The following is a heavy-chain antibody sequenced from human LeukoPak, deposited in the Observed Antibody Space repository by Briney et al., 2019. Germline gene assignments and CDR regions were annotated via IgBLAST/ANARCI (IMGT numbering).Heavy chain of an antibody. J-gene: IGHJ5*02. CDR3: AREGGRAWQGYCSSTSCYERYNWFDP. CDR1: GYTFTGYY. D-gene: IGHD2-2*01. CDR2: INPNSGGT. Sequence: ASVKVSCKASGYTFTGYYMHWVRQAPGQGLEWMGWINPNSGGTNYAQKFQGRVTMTRDTSISTAYMELSRLRSDDTAVYYCAREGGRAWQGYCSSTSCYERYNWFDPWGQGTLVTVSS. V-gene: IGHV1-2*02.